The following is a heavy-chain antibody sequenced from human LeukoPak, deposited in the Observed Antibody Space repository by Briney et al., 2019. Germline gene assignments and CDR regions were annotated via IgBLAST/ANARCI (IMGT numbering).Heavy chain of an antibody. J-gene: IGHJ6*02. D-gene: IGHD3-10*01. CDR3: AKPLYGSGGSYYYYGMDV. CDR1: GFTFDDYA. V-gene: IGHV3-9*01. CDR2: ISWNSGSI. Sequence: GRSLRLSCAASGFTFDDYAMHWVRQAPGKGLEWVSGISWNSGSIGYADSVKGRFTISRDNAKNSLYLQMNSLRAEDTALYYCAKPLYGSGGSYYYYGMDVWGQGTTVTLSS.